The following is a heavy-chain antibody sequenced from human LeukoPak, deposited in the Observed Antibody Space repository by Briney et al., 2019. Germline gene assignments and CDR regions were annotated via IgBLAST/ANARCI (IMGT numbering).Heavy chain of an antibody. D-gene: IGHD5-18*01. Sequence: PSETLSLTCAAYGGSFSGYYWSWIRQPPGKGLEWIGEINHSGSTNYNPSLKSRVTISVDTSKNQFSLKLSSVTAADTAVYYCARGGIQLWLRGVGGGRGTYFDYWGQGTLVTVSS. CDR3: ARGGIQLWLRGVGGGRGTYFDY. J-gene: IGHJ4*02. CDR2: INHSGST. V-gene: IGHV4-34*01. CDR1: GGSFSGYY.